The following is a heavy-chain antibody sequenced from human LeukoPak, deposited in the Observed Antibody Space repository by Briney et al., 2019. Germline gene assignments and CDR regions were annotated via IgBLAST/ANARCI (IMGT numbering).Heavy chain of an antibody. CDR1: GGSISSYY. CDR3: ARDQVYCSGGSCYNWFDP. D-gene: IGHD2-15*01. V-gene: IGHV4-59*01. J-gene: IGHJ5*02. Sequence: SETLSLTCTVSGGSISSYYWSWIRQPPGKGLEWIGYIYYSGSTNYNPSLKSRVTISVDTSKNQFSLKLSSVTAADTAVYYCARDQVYCSGGSCYNWFDPWGQGTLVTVSS. CDR2: IYYSGST.